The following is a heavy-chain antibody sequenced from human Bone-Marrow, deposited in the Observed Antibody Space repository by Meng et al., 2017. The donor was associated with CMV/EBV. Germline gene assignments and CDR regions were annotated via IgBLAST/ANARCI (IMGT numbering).Heavy chain of an antibody. Sequence: SETLSLTCTASGGSISSSSYYWGWIRPPPGKGLEWIGSIYYSGSTYYNPALNSRVTISVDTYKNQFSLKLSSMTAADTAVYYCARTASYSNYHYYYYGMDVWGQGTTVTVSS. V-gene: IGHV4-39*01. CDR1: GGSISSSSYY. D-gene: IGHD4-11*01. J-gene: IGHJ6*02. CDR2: IYYSGST. CDR3: ARTASYSNYHYYYYGMDV.